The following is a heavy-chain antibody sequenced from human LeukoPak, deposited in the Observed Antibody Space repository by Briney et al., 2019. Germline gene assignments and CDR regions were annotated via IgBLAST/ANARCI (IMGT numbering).Heavy chain of an antibody. V-gene: IGHV3-23*01. CDR2: ISGSGGST. CDR3: AKDQGNYYDSSGYYWVPYYYYGMDV. J-gene: IGHJ6*02. CDR1: GFTFSSYA. D-gene: IGHD3-22*01. Sequence: GGSLRLSCAASGFTFSSYAMSWVRQAPGKGLEWVSAISGSGGSTYYADSVKGRFTISRDNSKNTLYLQMNSLRAEDTAVYYCAKDQGNYYDSSGYYWVPYYYYGMDVWGRGTTVTVSS.